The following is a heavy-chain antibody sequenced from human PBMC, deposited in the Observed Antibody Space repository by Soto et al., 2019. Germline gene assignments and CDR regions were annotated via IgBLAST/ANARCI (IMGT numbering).Heavy chain of an antibody. CDR3: ARELKRYYYYGMDV. CDR1: GFTFSSYA. Sequence: GGSLRLSCAASGFTFSSYAMHWVRQAPGKGLEWVAVISYDGSNKYYADSVKGRFTISRDNSKNTLYLQMNSLRAEDTAVYYCARELKRYYYYGMDVWGQGTTVTVSS. CDR2: ISYDGSNK. V-gene: IGHV3-30-3*01. J-gene: IGHJ6*02.